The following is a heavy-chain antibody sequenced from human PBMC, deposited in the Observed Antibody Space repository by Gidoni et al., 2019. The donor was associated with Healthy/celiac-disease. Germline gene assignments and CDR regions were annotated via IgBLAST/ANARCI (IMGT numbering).Heavy chain of an antibody. CDR3: ARLANGLAYCGGDCPFGGEYFQH. V-gene: IGHV4-39*01. CDR1: GGSISSSSYY. J-gene: IGHJ1*01. Sequence: QLQLQESGPGLVKPSETLSLTCTVSGGSISSSSYYWGWIRQPPGKGLEWIGSIYYSGSTYYNPSLKSRVTISVDTSKNQFSLKLSSVTAADTAVYYCARLANGLAYCGGDCPFGGEYFQHWGQGTLVTVSS. CDR2: IYYSGST. D-gene: IGHD2-21*02.